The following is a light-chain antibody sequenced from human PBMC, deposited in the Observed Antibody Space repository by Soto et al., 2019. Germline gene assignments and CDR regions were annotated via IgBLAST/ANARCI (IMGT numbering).Light chain of an antibody. V-gene: IGKV1-5*01. CDR2: DVS. J-gene: IGKJ1*01. Sequence: DIQMTQSPPTLSASVGDRVTITCPASQSISSWLAWYQQRPWKAPNLLIYDVSSLESGVPSRYSGSGSVTEFNLTISSLQPDDFAPYYCQQYTNYPWSFGQGTKVEIK. CDR3: QQYTNYPWS. CDR1: QSISSW.